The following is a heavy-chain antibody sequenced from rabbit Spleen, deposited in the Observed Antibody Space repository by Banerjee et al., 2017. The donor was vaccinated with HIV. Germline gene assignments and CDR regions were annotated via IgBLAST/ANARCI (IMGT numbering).Heavy chain of an antibody. D-gene: IGHD2-1*01. CDR2: INSGSSGST. Sequence: QSLEESGGDLVKPGASLTLTCTASGFSFSSTYYMCWVRQPPGKGLEWIGCINSGSSGSTYYASWVNGRFTISKTSSTTVTLQMTSLTGADTATYFCARGSAAMTMVITGFYFNLWGQGTLVTVS. CDR3: ARGSAAMTMVITGFYFNL. CDR1: GFSFSSTYY. V-gene: IGHV1S40*01. J-gene: IGHJ4*01.